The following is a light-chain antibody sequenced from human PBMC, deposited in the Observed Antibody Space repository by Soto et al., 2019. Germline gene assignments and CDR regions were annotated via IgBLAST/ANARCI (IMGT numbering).Light chain of an antibody. Sequence: QSVLTQPPSASGTPGXRVTISCSGSSSNIGSNTVNWYQQLPGTAPKLLIYSNNQRPSGVPDRFSGSKSGTSASLAISGLQSEYEADYYCAAWDDSLNGPVFGGGTKLTVL. V-gene: IGLV1-44*01. CDR3: AAWDDSLNGPV. CDR2: SNN. CDR1: SSNIGSNT. J-gene: IGLJ3*02.